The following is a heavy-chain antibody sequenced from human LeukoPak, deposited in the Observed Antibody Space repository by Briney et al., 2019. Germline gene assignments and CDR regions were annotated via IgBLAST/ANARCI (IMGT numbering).Heavy chain of an antibody. CDR2: IYYSGST. D-gene: IGHD3-22*01. J-gene: IGHJ4*02. CDR3: ASLRTYYYDSSGYPRGGYFDY. V-gene: IGHV4-59*08. Sequence: PSETLSLTCTVSGGSISSYYWSWIRQPPGKGLEWIGYIYYSGSTNYNPSLKSRVTISVDTSKNQFSLKLSSVTAAVTAVYYCASLRTYYYDSSGYPRGGYFDYWGQGTLVTVSS. CDR1: GGSISSYY.